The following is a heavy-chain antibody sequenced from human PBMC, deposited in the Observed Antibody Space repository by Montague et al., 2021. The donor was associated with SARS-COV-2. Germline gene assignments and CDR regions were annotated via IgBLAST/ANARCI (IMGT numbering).Heavy chain of an antibody. CDR1: GDSITNNYY. CDR3: VRADRRDPDTPHLYYYKGMDL. J-gene: IGHJ6*02. V-gene: IGHV4-38-2*02. D-gene: IGHD2-15*01. Sequence: SETLSLTCTVSGDSITNNYYWGWIRQPPGKGLEWIGTIYHSGTTYYNPSLKSRVTISVDTSNNQVSLNLRSVTAADTAVYFCVRADRRDPDTPHLYYYKGMDLWGQGTTVTVSS. CDR2: IYHSGTT.